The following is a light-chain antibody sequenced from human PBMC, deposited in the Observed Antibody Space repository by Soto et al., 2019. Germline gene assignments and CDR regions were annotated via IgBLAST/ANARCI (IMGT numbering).Light chain of an antibody. CDR1: QKMSSY. V-gene: IGKV1-39*01. CDR3: QQSYSTLYT. J-gene: IGKJ2*01. Sequence: DIRLTQSPSSLSASVGDRVTITCRASQKMSSYLNWYQQKPGKAPKLLIYAASRLQSGVPSRFSGGGSGTNFTLTIDSLQREDFATYYCQQSYSTLYTFGQGTNLDI. CDR2: AAS.